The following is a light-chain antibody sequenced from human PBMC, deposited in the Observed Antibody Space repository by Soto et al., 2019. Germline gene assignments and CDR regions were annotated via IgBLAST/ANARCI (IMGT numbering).Light chain of an antibody. CDR2: DAS. V-gene: IGKV3-20*01. CDR1: QSVSNSY. CDR3: QQYGSSPWT. Sequence: EIVLTQSPGTLSLSPGERATLSCRASQSVSNSYLAWYQHKPGQAPRLLISDASNRATGIPDRFSGSGSGTDFTLTISRLEPEDFAVYYCQQYGSSPWTFGQGTKVDIK. J-gene: IGKJ1*01.